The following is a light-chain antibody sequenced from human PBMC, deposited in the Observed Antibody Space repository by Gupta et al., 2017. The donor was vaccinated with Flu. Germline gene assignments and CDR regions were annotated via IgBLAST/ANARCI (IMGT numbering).Light chain of an antibody. V-gene: IGLV3-21*03. CDR3: QECDSSSCIGV. CDR1: KVGSKS. J-gene: IGLJ2*01. Sequence: KTSMITCGGNKVGSKSVDWYQQNPAHSPVLLVYHDRMRRAVIPERFSGSNSATTATITIXRXDAGEGXDYYCQECDSSSCIGVFGGGTKLTVL. CDR2: HDR.